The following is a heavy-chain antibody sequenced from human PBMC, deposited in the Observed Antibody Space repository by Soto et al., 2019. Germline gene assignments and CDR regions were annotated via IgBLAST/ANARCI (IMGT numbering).Heavy chain of an antibody. D-gene: IGHD3-9*01. CDR3: AKDLVLRYFDWSRPLDY. J-gene: IGHJ4*02. V-gene: IGHV3-30*18. CDR1: GFTFSSYG. Sequence: GGSLRLSCAASGFTFSSYGMHWVRQAPGKGLEWVAVISYDGSNKYYADSVKGRFTISRDNSKNTLYLQMNSLRAEDTAVYYCAKDLVLRYFDWSRPLDYWGQGTLVTVSS. CDR2: ISYDGSNK.